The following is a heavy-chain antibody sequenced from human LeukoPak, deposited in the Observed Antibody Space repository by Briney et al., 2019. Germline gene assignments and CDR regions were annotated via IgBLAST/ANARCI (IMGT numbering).Heavy chain of an antibody. CDR2: ISGSGGST. Sequence: GGSLRVSCAASGFTFSSYAMSWVRQAPGKGLEWVSAISGSGGSTYYADSVKGRFTISRDNSKNTLYLQMNSLRAEDTAVYYCTRMIVVLSTEHSCAFDIWGQGTMVTVSS. CDR1: GFTFSSYA. D-gene: IGHD3-22*01. V-gene: IGHV3-23*01. CDR3: TRMIVVLSTEHSCAFDI. J-gene: IGHJ3*02.